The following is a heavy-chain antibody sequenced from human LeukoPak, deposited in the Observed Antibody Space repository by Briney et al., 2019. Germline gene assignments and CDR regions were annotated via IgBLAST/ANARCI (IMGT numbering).Heavy chain of an antibody. CDR1: GDSLSSYY. D-gene: IGHD6-13*01. V-gene: IGHV4-59*01. J-gene: IGHJ4*02. CDR2: IYHSGST. CDR3: ATGYSSTWYYFDY. Sequence: PSETLSLTCTVSGDSLSSYYWSWLRQPPGKGLEWIGYIYHSGSTNYNPSLKSRVTISADTAKDQFSLKLASVTAADAAVYYCATGYSSTWYYFDYWGQGTLVTVSS.